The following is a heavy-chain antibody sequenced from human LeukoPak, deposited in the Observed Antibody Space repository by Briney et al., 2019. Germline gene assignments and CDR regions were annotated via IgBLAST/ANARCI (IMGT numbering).Heavy chain of an antibody. D-gene: IGHD2-2*01. CDR3: AKAPTSTSLNWFDP. V-gene: IGHV3-23*01. J-gene: IGHJ5*02. CDR2: ISGSGSNT. CDR1: GFTFSSYA. Sequence: TGGSLRLSCAASGFTFSSYAMTWVRQAPGKGLEWASAISGSGSNTYYADSVKGRFTISRDNSKNTLYLQMNSLRAEDTAVYYCAKAPTSTSLNWFDPWGQGTLVTVSS.